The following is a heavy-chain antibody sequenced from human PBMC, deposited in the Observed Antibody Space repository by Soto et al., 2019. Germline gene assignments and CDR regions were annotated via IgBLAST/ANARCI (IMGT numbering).Heavy chain of an antibody. D-gene: IGHD1-26*01. CDR3: ARDRILGATWDYYYYGMDV. CDR2: ISYDGSNK. CDR1: GFTFSSYA. J-gene: IGHJ6*02. V-gene: IGHV3-30-3*01. Sequence: QVQLVESGGGVVQPGRSLRLSCAASGFTFSSYAMHWVRQAPGKGLEWVAVISYDGSNKYYADSVKGRFTISRDNSKNTLYLQMNSLRAEDTAVYYCARDRILGATWDYYYYGMDVWGQGTTVTVSS.